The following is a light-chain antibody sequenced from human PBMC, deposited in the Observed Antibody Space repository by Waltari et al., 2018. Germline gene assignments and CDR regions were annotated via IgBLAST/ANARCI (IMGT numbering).Light chain of an antibody. CDR1: SSNIGAGYA. CDR3: QSYDINLRGSGV. CDR2: GNT. V-gene: IGLV1-40*01. J-gene: IGLJ3*02. Sequence: QSILTQPPSVSGAPGQSVSISCTGSSSNIGAGYAVHWYQQVPGTAPQLFIFGNTLRPSGGTARFSASTSGTSASRAITGLRADDEAVYYCQSYDINLRGSGVFGGGTRLTVL.